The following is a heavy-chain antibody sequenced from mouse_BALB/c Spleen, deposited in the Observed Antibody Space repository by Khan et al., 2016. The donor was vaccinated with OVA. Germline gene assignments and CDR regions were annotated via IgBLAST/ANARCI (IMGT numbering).Heavy chain of an antibody. CDR1: GFSLSRYN. CDR3: ARAYYRYDGYYAMDY. J-gene: IGHJ4*01. CDR2: IWGGGGT. V-gene: IGHV2-6-4*01. D-gene: IGHD2-14*01. Sequence: QVQLKESGPGLVAPSQSLSITCTVSGFSLSRYNIHWVRQPPGKGLEWLGMIWGGGGTDYNSTLKIRLSISKDNSKSQVFLKMKSLQTDDTAMYYWARAYYRYDGYYAMDYWGQGTSVTVSS.